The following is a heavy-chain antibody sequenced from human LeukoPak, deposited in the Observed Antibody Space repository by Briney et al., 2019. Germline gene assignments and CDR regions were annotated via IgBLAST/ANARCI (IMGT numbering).Heavy chain of an antibody. J-gene: IGHJ6*04. CDR1: GYTFTSYA. Sequence: ASVKVSCKASGYTFTSYAMHWVRQAPGQRLEWMGWINAGNGNTKYSQKFQGRVTITRDTSASTAYMELSSLRSEDTAVHYCARTLNYYYGKDVWGKGTTVTVSS. CDR2: INAGNGNT. CDR3: ARTLNYYYGKDV. V-gene: IGHV1-3*01.